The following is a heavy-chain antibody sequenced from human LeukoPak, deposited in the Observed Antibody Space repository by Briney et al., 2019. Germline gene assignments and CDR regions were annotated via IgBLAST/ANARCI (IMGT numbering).Heavy chain of an antibody. J-gene: IGHJ4*02. CDR2: IYHSGST. CDR3: ARIDYYGSGSYSDY. D-gene: IGHD3-10*01. Sequence: SQTLSLTCAVSGGSISSGVYCWSWIRQPPGKGLEWIGYIYHSGSTYYNPSLKSRVTISVDRSKNQFSLKLSSVTAADTAVYYCARIDYYGSGSYSDYWGQGTLVTVSS. V-gene: IGHV4-30-2*01. CDR1: GGSISSGVYC.